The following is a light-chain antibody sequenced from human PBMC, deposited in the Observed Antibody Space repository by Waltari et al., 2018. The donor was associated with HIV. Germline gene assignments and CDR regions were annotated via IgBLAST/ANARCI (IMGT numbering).Light chain of an antibody. CDR1: RLRNYY. CDR2: GEN. V-gene: IGLV3-19*01. J-gene: IGLJ2*01. CDR3: NSRDSSGNLYVV. Sequence: SSELTQDPAVSVALGQTVRITCQGDRLRNYYANWYQQKPGQAPVLVIYGENNRPSGIPDGFSGSSSGNTASFTITGAQAEDEADYYCNSRDSSGNLYVVFGGGTKLTVL.